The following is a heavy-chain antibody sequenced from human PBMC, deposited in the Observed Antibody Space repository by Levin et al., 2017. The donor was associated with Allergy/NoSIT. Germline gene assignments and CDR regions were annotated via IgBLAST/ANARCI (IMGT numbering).Heavy chain of an antibody. J-gene: IGHJ4*02. V-gene: IGHV4-59*08. CDR1: GGSISSYY. CDR3: ARLSTDEATGYFDY. D-gene: IGHD5-12*01. CDR2: IYYSGST. Sequence: PSETLSLTCTVSGGSISSYYWSWIRQPPGKGLEWIGYIYYSGSTNYNPSLKSRVTISVDTSKNQFSLKLSSVTAADTAVYYCARLSTDEATGYFDYWGQGTLVTVSS.